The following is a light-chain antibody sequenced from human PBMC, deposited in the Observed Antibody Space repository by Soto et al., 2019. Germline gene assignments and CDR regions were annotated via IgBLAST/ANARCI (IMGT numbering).Light chain of an antibody. J-gene: IGKJ5*01. Sequence: EVGLKQSPATLALTPGERVTLSCRASQSVSNSLAWYQQKPGQPPRLLSYDVSNRATGIPARFSGSGSGTDFTLAITGLEPVDFAVYFCHQRYNWPRVTFGQGTRLEIK. CDR1: QSVSNS. V-gene: IGKV3-11*01. CDR2: DVS. CDR3: HQRYNWPRVT.